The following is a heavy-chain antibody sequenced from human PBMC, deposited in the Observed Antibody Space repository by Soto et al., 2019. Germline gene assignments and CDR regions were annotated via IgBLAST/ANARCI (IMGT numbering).Heavy chain of an antibody. CDR1: GFILSDCA. CDR2: ISSSSSVI. V-gene: IGHV3-48*01. J-gene: IGHJ6*03. D-gene: IGHD7-27*01. CDR3: ARDLSWGSNWYYYMDV. Sequence: EVQLVESGGGLVQPGGSLRLSCATSGFILSDCAMNWVRQAPGKGLEWVSYISSSSSVIDYADSVQGRFTVSRDNARNSRYLQMNSLRAEDTAVYYCARDLSWGSNWYYYMDVWGKGTTVTVSS.